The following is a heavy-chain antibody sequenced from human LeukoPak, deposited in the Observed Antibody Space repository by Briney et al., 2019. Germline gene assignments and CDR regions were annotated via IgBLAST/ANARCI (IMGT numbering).Heavy chain of an antibody. CDR3: ARGDSKGSGYYHALGYFQH. D-gene: IGHD3-22*01. CDR2: INHSGST. Sequence: SETLSLTCAVYGGSFSDYSWSWIRQPPGKGLEWIGQINHSGSTNYNPSLKSPFTISVDTSKNHFSLNLDSVTAADTAVYYCARGDSKGSGYYHALGYFQHWGQGTLVTVSS. CDR1: GGSFSDYS. V-gene: IGHV4-34*01. J-gene: IGHJ1*01.